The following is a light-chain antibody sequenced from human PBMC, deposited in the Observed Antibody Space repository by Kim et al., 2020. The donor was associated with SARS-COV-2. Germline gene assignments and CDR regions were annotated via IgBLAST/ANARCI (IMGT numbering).Light chain of an antibody. CDR1: QSVSDN. Sequence: EIVMTQSPATLSVSPGERVTLSCRASQSVSDNLAWYQWRPGQAPRLLIYGASTRATGIPDRFSGSGSGTEFTLIISGLQSEAFAVYYCQQYNNWPLRTFGQGTKVDIK. CDR2: GAS. J-gene: IGKJ1*01. CDR3: QQYNNWPLRT. V-gene: IGKV3-15*01.